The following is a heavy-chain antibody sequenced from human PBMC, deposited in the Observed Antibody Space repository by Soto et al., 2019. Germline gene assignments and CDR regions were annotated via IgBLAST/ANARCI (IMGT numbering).Heavy chain of an antibody. J-gene: IGHJ4*02. CDR2: ISGSGGST. V-gene: IGHV3-23*01. Sequence: SLRLSCAASGFTFSSYAMSWVRQAPGNGLEWVSAISGSGGSTYYADSVKGRFTIYRDNSKNTLYLQMNSLRAEDTAVYYCAKGTDHWGSLPSEYWGQETLVIASS. D-gene: IGHD7-27*01. CDR1: GFTFSSYA. CDR3: AKGTDHWGSLPSEY.